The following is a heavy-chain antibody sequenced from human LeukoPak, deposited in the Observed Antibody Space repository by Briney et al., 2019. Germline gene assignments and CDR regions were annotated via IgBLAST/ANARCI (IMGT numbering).Heavy chain of an antibody. D-gene: IGHD6-25*01. CDR2: MNPNSGNT. CDR3: ARDMYSSAPAAFDI. CDR1: GYTFISYD. Sequence: GASVKVSCKASGYTFISYDINWVRQATGQGLEWMGWMNPNSGNTGYAQKFQGRVTITADESTSTAYMELSSLRSEDTAVYYCARDMYSSAPAAFDIWGQGTMVTVSS. V-gene: IGHV1-8*03. J-gene: IGHJ3*02.